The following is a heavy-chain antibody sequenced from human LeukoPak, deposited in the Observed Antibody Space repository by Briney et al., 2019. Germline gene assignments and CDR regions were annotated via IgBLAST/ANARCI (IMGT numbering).Heavy chain of an antibody. CDR1: GFTVSSNY. CDR2: LTGSGATT. CDR3: ARDAVIYYGSGSYYYHNGMDV. D-gene: IGHD3-10*01. J-gene: IGHJ6*02. V-gene: IGHV3-53*01. Sequence: GGSLRLSCAASGFTVSSNYMSWVRQAPGKGLEWVSALTGSGATTNYADSVKGRFTISRDNSKNTLFLQMNSLRSEDTAVYYCARDAVIYYGSGSYYYHNGMDVWGQGTTVTVSS.